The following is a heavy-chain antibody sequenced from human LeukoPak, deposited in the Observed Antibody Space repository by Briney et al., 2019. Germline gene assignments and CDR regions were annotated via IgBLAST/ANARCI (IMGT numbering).Heavy chain of an antibody. CDR2: IYTSGST. J-gene: IGHJ3*02. CDR1: GGSISSGSYY. D-gene: IGHD6-6*01. V-gene: IGHV4-61*02. CDR3: AREEYSSSSCAFDM. Sequence: SEALSLTCTVSGGSISSGSYYWSWIRQPAGKGLEWIGRIYTSGSTNYNPSLKSRVTISVDRSKNQFSLKLTSVTAADTAVYYCAREEYSSSSCAFDMWGQGTMVTVSS.